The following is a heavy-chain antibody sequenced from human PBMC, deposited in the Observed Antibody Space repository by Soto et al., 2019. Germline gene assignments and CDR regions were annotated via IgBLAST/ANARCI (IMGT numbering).Heavy chain of an antibody. Sequence: QVQLVESGGGVVQPGRSLRLSCAASGFTFSSYVMYWVRQAPGKGLEWVAVISYDGSNRYYADSVKGRFTISRDNSKNTLDLQMNSLRAEDTAVYYCARAGCDGGRCYTLVGLRYGMDVWGQGTTVTVSS. V-gene: IGHV3-30-3*01. CDR1: GFTFSSYV. CDR3: ARAGCDGGRCYTLVGLRYGMDV. D-gene: IGHD2-15*01. J-gene: IGHJ6*02. CDR2: ISYDGSNR.